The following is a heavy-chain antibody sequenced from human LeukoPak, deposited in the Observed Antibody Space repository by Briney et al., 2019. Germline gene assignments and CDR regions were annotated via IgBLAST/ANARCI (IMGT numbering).Heavy chain of an antibody. J-gene: IGHJ4*02. CDR3: ARGPTVTYFDY. CDR1: GYTFTTCG. CDR2: INTNTGNP. V-gene: IGHV7-4-1*02. D-gene: IGHD4-17*01. Sequence: ASVKVSCKASGYTFTTCGMHWLRQAPGQRLEWMGWINTNTGNPTYAQGFTGRFVFSLDTSVSTAYLQISSLKAEDTAVYYCARGPTVTYFDYWGQGTLVTVSS.